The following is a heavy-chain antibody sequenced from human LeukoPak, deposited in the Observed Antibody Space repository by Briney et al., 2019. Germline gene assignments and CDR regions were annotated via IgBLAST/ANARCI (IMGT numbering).Heavy chain of an antibody. CDR3: YGESYLFDY. Sequence: GGSLRLSCAASGFTFSSYWMSWVRQAPGKGLERVANIKQDGSEKYYVDSVKGRFTISRDNAKNSLHLQMNSLRAEDTAVYYCYGESYLFDYWGQGTLSPSPQ. CDR1: GFTFSSYW. CDR2: IKQDGSEK. V-gene: IGHV3-7*01. J-gene: IGHJ4*02. D-gene: IGHD3-10*01.